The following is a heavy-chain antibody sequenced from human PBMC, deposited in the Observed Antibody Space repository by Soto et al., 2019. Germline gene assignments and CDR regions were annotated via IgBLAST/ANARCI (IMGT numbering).Heavy chain of an antibody. V-gene: IGHV3-9*01. CDR3: AKDRKPYYYDAFDD. Sequence: EVQLVESGGGLVQPGRSLRLSCAASGFTFDDYAMHWVRQAPGKGLEWVSGISWNSGSIGYADSVKGRFTISRDNAKNSLYLQMNSLRAEDTALYYSAKDRKPYYYDAFDDWGQGTMVTVSS. CDR2: ISWNSGSI. CDR1: GFTFDDYA. D-gene: IGHD3-22*01. J-gene: IGHJ3*01.